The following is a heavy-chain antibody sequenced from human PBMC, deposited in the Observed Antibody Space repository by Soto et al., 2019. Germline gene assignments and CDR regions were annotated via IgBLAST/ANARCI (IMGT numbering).Heavy chain of an antibody. V-gene: IGHV3-30-3*01. CDR1: GFTFSSYA. D-gene: IGHD2-2*01. Sequence: GGSLRLSCAASGFTFSSYAMHWVRQAPGKGLEWVAVISYDGSNKYYADSVKGRFTISRDNSKNTLYLQMNSLRAEDTAVYYCASHCSSTSCYGQDAFDIWGQGTMVT. J-gene: IGHJ3*02. CDR2: ISYDGSNK. CDR3: ASHCSSTSCYGQDAFDI.